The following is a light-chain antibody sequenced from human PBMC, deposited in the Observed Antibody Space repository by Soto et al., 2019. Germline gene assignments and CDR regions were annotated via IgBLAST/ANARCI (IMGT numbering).Light chain of an antibody. V-gene: IGLV1-47*01. CDR1: SSNIGCNY. CDR3: VTWDDRLSAWV. CDR2: KND. J-gene: IGLJ3*02. Sequence: QTVVTQPPSASETPGQRVTISCSGSSSNIGCNYVYWHQHLPGTAPRPLIYKNDQRPSGVPDRFSGSKSGTSASLAISGLRPEDESDYYCVTWDDRLSAWVFGGGTKLTVL.